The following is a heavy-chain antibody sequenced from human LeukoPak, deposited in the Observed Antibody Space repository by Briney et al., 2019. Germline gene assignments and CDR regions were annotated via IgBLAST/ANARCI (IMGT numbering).Heavy chain of an antibody. CDR3: ARENDTSGFSASGFDS. CDR2: IYYTGST. CDR1: GGSISGYY. J-gene: IGHJ4*02. D-gene: IGHD3-22*01. V-gene: IGHV4-59*01. Sequence: SETLSLTCTVSGGSISGYYWNWIRQPPGKGLEWIGYIYYTGSTNYNPSLKSRVTISVDTSKNQFSLELSSVTAADTAVYYCARENDTSGFSASGFDSWSQGTLVTVSS.